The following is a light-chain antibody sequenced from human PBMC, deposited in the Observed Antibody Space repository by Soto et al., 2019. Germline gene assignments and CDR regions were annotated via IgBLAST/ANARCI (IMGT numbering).Light chain of an antibody. CDR2: AAS. CDR1: RAITHH. CDR3: QQNYITPLT. Sequence: DVQLPQSPSPLSASVGDRVSISCRASRAITHHLNWYQQKPGKAPILLVYAASTLETGVPSRFSGSGSGTHFTLTIDNLQPEDVATYFCQQNYITPLTVGGGTKGEI. V-gene: IGKV1-39*01. J-gene: IGKJ4*01.